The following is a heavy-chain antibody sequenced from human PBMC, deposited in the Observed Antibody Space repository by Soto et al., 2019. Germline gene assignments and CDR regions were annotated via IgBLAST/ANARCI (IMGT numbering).Heavy chain of an antibody. J-gene: IGHJ4*02. CDR2: ITYDGSFQ. Sequence: VGSLRLSCAASGFTFSTYAMSWVRQAPGKGLEWVAVITYDGSFQYYADSVKGRFTISRDNSKNTLFLHLNTLKPEDTAVYHCAKDRVGGTFYTPLGFWGQGTLVTVSS. CDR1: GFTFSTYA. D-gene: IGHD1-7*01. CDR3: AKDRVGGTFYTPLGF. V-gene: IGHV3-30*18.